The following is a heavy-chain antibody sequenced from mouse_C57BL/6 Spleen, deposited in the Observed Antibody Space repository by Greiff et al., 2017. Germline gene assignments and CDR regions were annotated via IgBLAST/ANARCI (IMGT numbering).Heavy chain of an antibody. Sequence: EVQLQESGAELVRPGASVKLSCTASGFNIKDDYMHWVKQRPEPGLEWIGWIDPENGDTEYASKFQGKATITADTSSNTAYLQLSSLTSEDTAVYYCTTHCYYGSSDGYFDVWGTGTTVTVSS. CDR2: IDPENGDT. CDR3: TTHCYYGSSDGYFDV. D-gene: IGHD1-1*01. CDR1: GFNIKDDY. J-gene: IGHJ1*03. V-gene: IGHV14-4*01.